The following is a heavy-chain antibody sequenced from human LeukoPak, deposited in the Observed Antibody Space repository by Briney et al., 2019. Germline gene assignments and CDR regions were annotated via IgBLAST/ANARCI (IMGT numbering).Heavy chain of an antibody. CDR1: GGTFSSYA. V-gene: IGHV1-69*05. CDR3: ATGALSCSSTSCYTRGVSY. J-gene: IGHJ4*02. D-gene: IGHD2-2*02. CDR2: IIPIFGTA. Sequence: ASVKVSCKASGGTFSSYAISWVRQAPGQGLEWMGGIIPIFGTANYAQKFQGRVTITRDTSASTAYMELSSLRSEDTAVYYCATGALSCSSTSCYTRGVSYWGQGTLVTVSS.